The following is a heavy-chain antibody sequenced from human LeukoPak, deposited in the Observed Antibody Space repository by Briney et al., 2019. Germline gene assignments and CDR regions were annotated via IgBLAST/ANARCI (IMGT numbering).Heavy chain of an antibody. V-gene: IGHV3-21*01. CDR3: ARVGSGGTREDTFDI. D-gene: IGHD1-26*01. CDR2: IGSSGSHI. CDR1: GFTFSSYS. Sequence: PGGALRLSCAASGFTFSSYSMNWVRQTPGKGLDWVSSIGSSGSHIYYADSVKGRFTISRDNAKSSLYLQMNSLRAEDTAVYYCARVGSGGTREDTFDIWGQGAMVTVSS. J-gene: IGHJ3*02.